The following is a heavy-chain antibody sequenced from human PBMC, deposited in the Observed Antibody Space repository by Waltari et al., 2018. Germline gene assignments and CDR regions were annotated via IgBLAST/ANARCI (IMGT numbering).Heavy chain of an antibody. CDR1: GYTFTNHY. V-gene: IGHV1-2*02. Sequence: QVHLVQSGADVKKPGASVTVSCKASGYTFTNHYIHWIRQAPGQGLDWMGWVNPNTGVTTFAQKFQGRVTMTRDTSINTAYMELSSLSSDDTAVYYCARKELQWELLTWGQGTLVTVSS. CDR3: ARKELQWELLT. CDR2: VNPNTGVT. D-gene: IGHD1-7*01. J-gene: IGHJ4*02.